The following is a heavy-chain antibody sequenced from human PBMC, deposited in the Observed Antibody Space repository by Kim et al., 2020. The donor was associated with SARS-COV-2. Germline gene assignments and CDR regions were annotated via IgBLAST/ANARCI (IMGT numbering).Heavy chain of an antibody. CDR1: GYTFTSYG. D-gene: IGHD4-17*01. CDR2: ISAYNGNT. CDR3: ARSNGYGDSPVFWYFDL. V-gene: IGHV1-18*01. J-gene: IGHJ2*01. Sequence: ASVKVSCKASGYTFTSYGISWVRQAPGQGLERMGWISAYNGNTNYAQKLQGRVTMTTDTSTSTAYMELWSLRSDDTAVYYCARSNGYGDSPVFWYFDLWGRGTLVPVSS.